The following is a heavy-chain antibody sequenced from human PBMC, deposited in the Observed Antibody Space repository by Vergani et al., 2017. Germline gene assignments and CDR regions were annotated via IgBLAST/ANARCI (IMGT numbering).Heavy chain of an antibody. CDR3: VRTVALWFGETKDEGWFDP. D-gene: IGHD3-10*01. CDR1: GYSITSGYY. CDR2: IYHTGSA. J-gene: IGHJ5*02. Sequence: QVQLLESGPGLLKPSETLSLTCSVSGYSITSGYYWGWIRQPPGRGLEWIGSIYHTGSAYYNPSLKSRVTVSVDTSMNQVSLKLNSVTAADTAVYYCVRTVALWFGETKDEGWFDPWGQGTLVTVSS. V-gene: IGHV4-38-2*01.